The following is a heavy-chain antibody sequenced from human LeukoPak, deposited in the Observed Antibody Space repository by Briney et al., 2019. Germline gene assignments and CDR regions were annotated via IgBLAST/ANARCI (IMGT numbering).Heavy chain of an antibody. J-gene: IGHJ5*02. Sequence: GGSLRLSCAASGFTFSSYAMHWVRQAPGKGLEYVSAISSNGGSTYYANSVKGRFTISRDNAKNSLYLQMNSLRAEDTAVYYCARDSRVVVINVWFDPWGQGTLVTVSS. CDR2: ISSNGGST. CDR3: ARDSRVVVINVWFDP. D-gene: IGHD3-22*01. V-gene: IGHV3-64*01. CDR1: GFTFSSYA.